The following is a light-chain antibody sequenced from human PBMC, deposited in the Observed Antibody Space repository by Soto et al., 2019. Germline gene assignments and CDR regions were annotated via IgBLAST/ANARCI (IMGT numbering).Light chain of an antibody. J-gene: IGLJ3*02. CDR2: DVS. CDR3: CSYGGSYTWV. V-gene: IGLV2-11*01. Sequence: QSALTQPRSVSGSPGQSVTISCTGTSGDIGTYNYVSWHQQRPGQAPKLMIYDVSKRPSGVPDHFSGSKYANTASLTIYGLQAEDEADYYCCSYGGSYTWVFGGGTKLTVL. CDR1: SGDIGTYNY.